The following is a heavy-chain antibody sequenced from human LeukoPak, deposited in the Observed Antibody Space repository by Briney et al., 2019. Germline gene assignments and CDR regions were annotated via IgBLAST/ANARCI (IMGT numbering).Heavy chain of an antibody. CDR1: GFTFSSYG. Sequence: PGRSLRLSCAASGFTFSSYGMRWVRQAPGKGLEWVAVIWYGGSNKYYADSVKGRFTISRDNSRNTLYLQMNSLRAEDTAVYYCAKDRGYSSSWYGLDYWGQGTLVTVSS. J-gene: IGHJ4*02. D-gene: IGHD6-13*01. V-gene: IGHV3-33*06. CDR2: IWYGGSNK. CDR3: AKDRGYSSSWYGLDY.